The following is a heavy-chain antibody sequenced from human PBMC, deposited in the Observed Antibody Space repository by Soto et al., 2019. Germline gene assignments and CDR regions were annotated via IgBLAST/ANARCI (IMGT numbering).Heavy chain of an antibody. V-gene: IGHV1-2*04. CDR3: ARGGRSSSWPIPGIYYYDMDV. J-gene: IGHJ6*02. CDR2: INPNSGGT. CDR1: GYTFTGYY. Sequence: ASVKVSCKASGYTFTGYYMHWVRQAPGQGLEWMGWINPNSGGTNYAQKFQGWVTMTRDTSTSTAYMELSRLRSDDTAVYYCARGGRSSSWPIPGIYYYDMDVWGQGTTVTVSS. D-gene: IGHD6-13*01.